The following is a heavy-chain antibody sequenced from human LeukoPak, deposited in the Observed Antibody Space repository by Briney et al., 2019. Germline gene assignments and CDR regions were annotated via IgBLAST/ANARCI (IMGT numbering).Heavy chain of an antibody. Sequence: GASVKVSCKASGYTFTSYGISWVRQAPGQGLEWMGWISAHNGNTNYAQKLQGRVTMTTDTSTSTAYMELRSLRSDDTAVYYCARDATVVYSTVSYFQHWGQGTLVTVSS. CDR1: GYTFTSYG. CDR3: ARDATVVYSTVSYFQH. J-gene: IGHJ1*01. D-gene: IGHD4-23*01. V-gene: IGHV1-18*01. CDR2: ISAHNGNT.